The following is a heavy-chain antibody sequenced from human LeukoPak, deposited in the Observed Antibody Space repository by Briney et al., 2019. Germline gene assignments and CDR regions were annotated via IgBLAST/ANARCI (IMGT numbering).Heavy chain of an antibody. D-gene: IGHD3-10*01. CDR3: ARHYGP. J-gene: IGHJ5*02. CDR2: IYDSGST. V-gene: IGHV4-39*01. CDR1: GGSIRSSYYY. Sequence: SETLSLTCTVSGGSIRSSYYYWGWIRQPPGKGLEWIGNIYDSGSTYYNPALKSRVTISVDTSKNQFSLKLNSVTAADTAVSYCARHYGPWGQGTLVTVSS.